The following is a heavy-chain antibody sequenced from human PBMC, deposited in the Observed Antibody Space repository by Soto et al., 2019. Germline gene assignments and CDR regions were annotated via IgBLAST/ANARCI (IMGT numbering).Heavy chain of an antibody. CDR3: ARSFGVAAAGPFDY. Sequence: QVQLQESGPGLVKPSQTLSLTCTVSGGSISSGGYYWSWIRQHPGKGLEWIGYIYYSGSTYYNPSLKSRVTISVYTSKTQFSLKLSSVTAADTAVYYWARSFGVAAAGPFDYWGQGTLVTVSS. CDR2: IYYSGST. CDR1: GGSISSGGYY. D-gene: IGHD6-13*01. J-gene: IGHJ4*02. V-gene: IGHV4-31*03.